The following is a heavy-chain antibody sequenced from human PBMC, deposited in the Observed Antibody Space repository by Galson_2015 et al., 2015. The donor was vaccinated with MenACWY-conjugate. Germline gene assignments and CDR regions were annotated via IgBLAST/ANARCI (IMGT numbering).Heavy chain of an antibody. CDR3: AKYQTTGTYNWFDP. CDR1: GFTFSSYG. D-gene: IGHD3-10*01. CDR2: IRYDGSNK. J-gene: IGHJ5*02. V-gene: IGHV3-30*02. Sequence: SLRLSCAASGFTFSSYGMHWVRQAPGKGLEWVAFIRYDGSNKYYADSVKGRFTISRDNSKNTLYLQMNSLRAEDTAVYYCAKYQTTGTYNWFDPWGQGTLVTVSS.